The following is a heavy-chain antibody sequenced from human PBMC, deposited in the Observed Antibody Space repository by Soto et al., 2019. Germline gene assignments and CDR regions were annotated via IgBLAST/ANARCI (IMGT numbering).Heavy chain of an antibody. Sequence: GGSLRLSCAASGFRFRTRAMSWVRQAPGKGLEWVASIRPGGDSTYYADSVKGRFAVSRDNSNVTLYLQMDSLRVEDTAIYYCTTHEGGAPWAGGFDSWGQGTLVTVSS. CDR3: TTHEGGAPWAGGFDS. J-gene: IGHJ5*01. D-gene: IGHD1-26*01. CDR2: IRPGGDST. V-gene: IGHV3-23*01. CDR1: GFRFRTRA.